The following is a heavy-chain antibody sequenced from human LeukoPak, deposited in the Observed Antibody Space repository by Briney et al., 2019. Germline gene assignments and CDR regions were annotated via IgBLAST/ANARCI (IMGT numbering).Heavy chain of an antibody. V-gene: IGHV3-23*01. CDR3: AGWYYDTLTGPWAYHNWFDP. Sequence: GGSLRLSCAASGFTFSSYAMSWVRQAPGKGLEWVSAISGSGGSTYYADSVKGRFTISRDNSKNTLYLQMNSLRAEDTAVYYCAGWYYDTLTGPWAYHNWFDPWGQGTLVTVSS. CDR2: ISGSGGST. J-gene: IGHJ5*02. D-gene: IGHD3-9*01. CDR1: GFTFSSYA.